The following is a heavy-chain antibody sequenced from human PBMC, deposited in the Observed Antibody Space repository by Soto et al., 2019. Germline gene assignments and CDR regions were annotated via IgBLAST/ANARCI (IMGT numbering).Heavy chain of an antibody. CDR2: ISSSSSYT. CDR3: ARDGYSGYDFHYYYGMDV. D-gene: IGHD5-12*01. V-gene: IGHV3-11*06. CDR1: GFTFSDYY. J-gene: IGHJ6*02. Sequence: PGGSLRLSCAASGFTFSDYYMSWIRQAPGKGLEWVSYISSSSSYTNYADSVKGRFTISRDNAKNSLYLQMNSLRAEDTAVYYCARDGYSGYDFHYYYGMDVWGQGTTATVSS.